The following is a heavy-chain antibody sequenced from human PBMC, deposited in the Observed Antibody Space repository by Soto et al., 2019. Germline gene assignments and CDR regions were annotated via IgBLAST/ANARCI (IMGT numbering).Heavy chain of an antibody. CDR3: AGLRSSSEGHYYYYYGMDV. CDR1: GGSISSSSYY. Sequence: PSETLSLTCTVSGGSISSSSYYWGWIRQPPGKGLEWIGTIYYSGSTYYNPSLKSRVTISVDTSKNQFSLKLSSVTAADTAVYYCAGLRSSSEGHYYYYYGMDVWGQGTTVTVSS. D-gene: IGHD6-6*01. CDR2: IYYSGST. V-gene: IGHV4-39*01. J-gene: IGHJ6*02.